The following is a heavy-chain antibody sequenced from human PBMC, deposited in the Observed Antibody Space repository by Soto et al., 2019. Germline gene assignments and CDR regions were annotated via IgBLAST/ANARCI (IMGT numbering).Heavy chain of an antibody. D-gene: IGHD3-22*01. J-gene: IGHJ6*01. Sequence: PGGSLRLSCAASGFSFSNCWMHWVRQAPGMGLVWVSHINSDGSSTTYADSVKGRFTISRDNAKNTLYLQMNSLRAEDKAVYYCARAIAYYGMDVWGQGTPVTVSS. V-gene: IGHV3-74*01. CDR1: GFSFSNCW. CDR3: ARAIAYYGMDV. CDR2: INSDGSST.